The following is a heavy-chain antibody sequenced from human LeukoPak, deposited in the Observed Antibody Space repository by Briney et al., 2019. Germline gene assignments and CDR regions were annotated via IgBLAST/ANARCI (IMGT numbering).Heavy chain of an antibody. D-gene: IGHD3-3*01. J-gene: IGHJ4*02. CDR3: ARGTIFGVVIY. Sequence: SETLSLTCTVSGGSIRSGDYYWSWIRQPPGKGLEWIGYIYYSGSTYYSPSLKSRVAISIDTSMNQFSLKVNSVTAADTAVYYCARGTIFGVVIYWGQGILVTVSS. CDR2: IYYSGST. CDR1: GGSIRSGDYY. V-gene: IGHV4-30-4*08.